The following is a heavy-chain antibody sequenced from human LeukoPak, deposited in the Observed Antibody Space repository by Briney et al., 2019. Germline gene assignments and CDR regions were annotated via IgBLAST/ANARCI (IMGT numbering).Heavy chain of an antibody. CDR1: GGSISSSSYY. J-gene: IGHJ3*02. Sequence: SETLSLTCAVSGGSISSSSYYWGWIRQPPGKGLEWIGSIYYSGSTYYNPSLKSRVTISVDTSKNQFSLKLSSVTAADTAVYYCARETEAAAGLDAFDIWGQGTMVTVSS. CDR2: IYYSGST. D-gene: IGHD6-13*01. CDR3: ARETEAAAGLDAFDI. V-gene: IGHV4-39*07.